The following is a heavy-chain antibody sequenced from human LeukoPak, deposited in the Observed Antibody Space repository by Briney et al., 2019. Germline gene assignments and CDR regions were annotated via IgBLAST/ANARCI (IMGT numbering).Heavy chain of an antibody. D-gene: IGHD5/OR15-5a*01. V-gene: IGHV3-30*03. CDR1: GFTVSSTH. CDR3: LVWKHVFDR. J-gene: IGHJ5*02. CDR2: MSYDGSKE. Sequence: GGSLRLSCAASGFTVSSTHMVWVRQAPGKGLEWVAVMSYDGSKEYYADSVKGRFTISRDNSKNTLYLQMNSLRVEDTAVYYCLVWKHVFDRWGQGTLVTVSS.